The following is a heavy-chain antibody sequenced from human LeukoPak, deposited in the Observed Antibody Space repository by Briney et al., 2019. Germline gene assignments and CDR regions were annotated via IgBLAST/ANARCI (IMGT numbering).Heavy chain of an antibody. D-gene: IGHD4-11*01. CDR1: GGSISGYY. V-gene: IGHV4-59*08. Sequence: SETLSLTCSVSGGSISGYYWSWLRQPPGKELEWIAHIYSDGNTINNHSLKSRVTISLDTSRNQFSLRVNSVTAADTALYYCARHSNYIVGAHPLESWGQGILVTVSS. CDR2: IYSDGNT. CDR3: ARHSNYIVGAHPLES. J-gene: IGHJ4*02.